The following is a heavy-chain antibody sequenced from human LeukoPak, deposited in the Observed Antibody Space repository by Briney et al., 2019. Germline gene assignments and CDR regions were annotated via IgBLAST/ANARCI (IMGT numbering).Heavy chain of an antibody. D-gene: IGHD3-10*01. CDR1: GGSFSGYY. V-gene: IGHV4-34*01. CDR3: ARGLSTMAFPITMVRGPFDY. J-gene: IGHJ4*02. CDR2: INHSGST. Sequence: SETLSLTCAVYGGSFSGYYWSWIRQPPGKGLEWIGEINHSGSTNYNPSLKSRVTISVDTSRNRFSLKLSSVTAADTAVYYCARGLSTMAFPITMVRGPFDYWGQGTLVTVSS.